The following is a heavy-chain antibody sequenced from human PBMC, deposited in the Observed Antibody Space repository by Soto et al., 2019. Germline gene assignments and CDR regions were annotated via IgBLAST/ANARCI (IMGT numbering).Heavy chain of an antibody. CDR1: GGSISSYY. CDR3: ARGGYDCSSTSCYIPQPNYYYYYMDV. D-gene: IGHD2-2*02. CDR2: IYYSGST. V-gene: IGHV4-59*01. Sequence: SETLSLTCTVSGGSISSYYWSWIRQPPGKGLEWIGYIYYSGSTNYNPSLKSRVTISVDTSKNQFSLKLSSVTAADTAVCYCARGGYDCSSTSCYIPQPNYYYYYMDVWGKGTTVTVS. J-gene: IGHJ6*03.